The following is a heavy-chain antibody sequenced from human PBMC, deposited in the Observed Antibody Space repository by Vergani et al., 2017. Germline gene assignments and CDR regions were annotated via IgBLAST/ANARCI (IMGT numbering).Heavy chain of an antibody. CDR3: ARDIVWSDGTFDM. D-gene: IGHD1-1*01. CDR1: GFTVSSNY. CDR2: IYSGGST. J-gene: IGHJ3*02. Sequence: EVQLVESGGGLVQPGGSLRLSCAASGFTVSSNYMSWVRQAPGKGLEWVSVIYSGGSTYYAESVRGRFVISRDNARNSLYLEMNSLRAEDAALYYCARDIVWSDGTFDMWGQGTMVSVSS. V-gene: IGHV3-66*01.